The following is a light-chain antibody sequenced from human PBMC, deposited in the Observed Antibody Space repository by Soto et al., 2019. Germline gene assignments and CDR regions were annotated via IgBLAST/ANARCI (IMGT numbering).Light chain of an antibody. CDR3: QQRSNWPLP. V-gene: IGKV3-11*01. J-gene: IGKJ4*01. CDR2: DAS. Sequence: EIVLTQSPATLSLSPGERATLSCRASQSVGTYLAWYQQKPGQAPRLLIYDASNRATGIPARFSGSGSGTDLTLTISSLEAEDFAVYYCQQRSNWPLPFGGGTKVEIK. CDR1: QSVGTY.